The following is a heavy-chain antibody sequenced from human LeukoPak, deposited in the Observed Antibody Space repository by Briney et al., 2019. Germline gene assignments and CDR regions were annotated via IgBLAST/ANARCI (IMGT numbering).Heavy chain of an antibody. CDR1: GXSISSYY. Sequence: PSETLSLTWVVSGXSISSYYGNWIRQPPGKGLEWIGYIFYGGRTNYNPSLKSRVAISVDTSKNQFSLKLSSVTAADTAVYYCASWISGNYQYFQHWGQGTLVTVSS. D-gene: IGHD1-26*01. CDR3: ASWISGNYQYFQH. CDR2: IFYGGRT. J-gene: IGHJ1*01. V-gene: IGHV4-59*01.